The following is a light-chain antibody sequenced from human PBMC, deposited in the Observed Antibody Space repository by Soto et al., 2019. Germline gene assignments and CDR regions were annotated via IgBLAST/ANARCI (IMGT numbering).Light chain of an antibody. CDR2: EVS. Sequence: QSVLTQPASVSGSPGQSIAISCTGTSSDIGTFNYVSWYQQHPGKAPKLMIHEVSNRPSGVSDRFSGSKSGNTASLTISGLQADDEADYYCSSHTPYTPRVFGTGTKLTVL. J-gene: IGLJ1*01. V-gene: IGLV2-14*01. CDR3: SSHTPYTPRV. CDR1: SSDIGTFNY.